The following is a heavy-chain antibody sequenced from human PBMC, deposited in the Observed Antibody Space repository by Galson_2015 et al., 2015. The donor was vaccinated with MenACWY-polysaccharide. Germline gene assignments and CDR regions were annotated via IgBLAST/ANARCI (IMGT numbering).Heavy chain of an antibody. CDR1: GFIFNTYN. Sequence: SLRLSCAASGFIFNTYNMNWVRQAPGKGLEWLSYISTGSGTRSYADSVKGRFTISRDNTRNSLYLQMDSLRDEDTAVYYCTTDGATGWSLDSWGQGTLVIVSA. D-gene: IGHD2-15*01. V-gene: IGHV3-48*02. CDR2: ISTGSGTR. CDR3: TTDGATGWSLDS. J-gene: IGHJ4*02.